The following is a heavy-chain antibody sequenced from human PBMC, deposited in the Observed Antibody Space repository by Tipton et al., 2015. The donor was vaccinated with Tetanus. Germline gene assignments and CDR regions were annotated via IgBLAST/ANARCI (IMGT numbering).Heavy chain of an antibody. D-gene: IGHD5-18*01. CDR2: IYYTELT. J-gene: IGHJ5*02. CDR3: ASHHQYDIHGYLIPFDP. Sequence: TLSLTCAVSGAPINRGGYLWTWVRQYPGRGLEWIGYIYYTELTSYTPSLESRVKISVDTSKNHFSLTLTSVTAADTAVYYCASHHQYDIHGYLIPFDPWGQGTVVTVSS. V-gene: IGHV4-31*11. CDR1: GAPINRGGYL.